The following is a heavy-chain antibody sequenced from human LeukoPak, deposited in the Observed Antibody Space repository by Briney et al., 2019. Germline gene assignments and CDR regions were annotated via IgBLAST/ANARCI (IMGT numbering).Heavy chain of an antibody. CDR3: ASRRRDSSSWFSRRDRNWFDP. J-gene: IGHJ5*02. Sequence: SETLSFTCAVSGGSISSSNWWSWVRQPPGKGLEWIGEIYHSGSTNYNPSLKSRVTISVDKSKNQFSLKLSSVTAADTAVYYCASRRRDSSSWFSRRDRNWFDPWGQGTLVTVSS. V-gene: IGHV4-4*02. CDR2: IYHSGST. CDR1: GGSISSSNW. D-gene: IGHD6-13*01.